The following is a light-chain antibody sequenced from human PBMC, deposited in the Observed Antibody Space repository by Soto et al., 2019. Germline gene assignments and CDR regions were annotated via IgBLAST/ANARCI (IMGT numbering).Light chain of an antibody. V-gene: IGLV2-14*01. CDR2: EVT. CDR1: SSDVGGYDY. CDR3: SSHTSVSTRV. Sequence: QSALTQPASVSGSPGQSIAISCTGTSSDVGGYDYVSWYQQQPDKAPKLMIYEVTKRPSGVSNRFSGSKSGNTASQTISGLQAVDEADYYCSSHTSVSTRVFGTATLSPS. J-gene: IGLJ1*01.